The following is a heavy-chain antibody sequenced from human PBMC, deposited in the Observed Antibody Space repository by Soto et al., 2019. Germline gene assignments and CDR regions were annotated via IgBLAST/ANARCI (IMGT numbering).Heavy chain of an antibody. J-gene: IGHJ5*02. CDR2: ISGSGGST. Sequence: GGSLRLSCAASGFTFSSYAMSWVRQAPGKGLEWVSAISGSGGSTYYADSVKGRFTISRDNSKNTLYLQMNSLRAEDTAVYYCAKSPFSHLAGNWFDPWGQGTLVTVSS. CDR3: AKSPFSHLAGNWFDP. D-gene: IGHD7-27*01. CDR1: GFTFSSYA. V-gene: IGHV3-23*01.